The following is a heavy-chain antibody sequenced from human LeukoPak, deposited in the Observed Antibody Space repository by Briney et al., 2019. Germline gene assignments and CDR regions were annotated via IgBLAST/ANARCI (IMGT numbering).Heavy chain of an antibody. CDR1: GYTLTGYY. CDR3: ARSDSSGYLQIDY. J-gene: IGHJ4*02. D-gene: IGHD3-22*01. V-gene: IGHV1-2*02. CDR2: INPNSGGT. Sequence: ASVKVSCKASGYTLTGYYMHWVRQAPGQGLEWMGWINPNSGGTNYAQKFQGRVTMTRDTSISTAYMELSRLRSDNTAVYYCARSDSSGYLQIDYWGQGTLVTVSS.